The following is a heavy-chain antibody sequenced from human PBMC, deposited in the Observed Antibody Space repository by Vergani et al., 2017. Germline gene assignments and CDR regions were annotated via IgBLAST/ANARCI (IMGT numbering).Heavy chain of an antibody. CDR3: ASDTRSGHKADR. V-gene: IGHV4-59*02. CDR1: GASVNSYY. J-gene: IGHJ5*02. D-gene: IGHD6-19*01. Sequence: QVKLQESGPGLVKPSETLSLTCTVSGASVNSYYWSWIRQPPGKGLEWIGYVSFRGDTLDDPSVKGRMTISLNTSSKHFSLYLTSVTASDTAVYYCASDTRSGHKADRWGQGILVTVTS. CDR2: VSFRGDT.